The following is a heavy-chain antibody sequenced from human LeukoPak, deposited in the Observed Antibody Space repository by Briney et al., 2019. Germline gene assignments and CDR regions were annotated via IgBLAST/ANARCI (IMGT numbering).Heavy chain of an antibody. CDR3: AKDLSYTSGASDH. J-gene: IGHJ4*02. CDR2: ISGSGGNT. CDR1: GFAFNNFA. V-gene: IGHV3-23*01. Sequence: GGSLRLSCAASGFAFNNFAMSWVRQAPGKGLEWVSTISGSGGNTYSADSVKGRITFSRDNSKNTLSLQLRSLRAEDTAVYYCAKDLSYTSGASDHWGQGTLVTVSS. D-gene: IGHD6-19*01.